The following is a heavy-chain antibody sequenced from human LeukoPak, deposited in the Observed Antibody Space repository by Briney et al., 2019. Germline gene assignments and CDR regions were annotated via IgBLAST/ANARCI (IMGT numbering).Heavy chain of an antibody. CDR2: IKQDGREK. Sequence: GGSLRLSCAVSGFTFSSHWMSWVRQAPGRGLEWLANIKQDGREKHYVDSVKGRFTISRDNAKNSLYLQMNSLRAEDTALYYCARDLYDSWREKNWFDPWGQGTLVTVSS. CDR1: GFTFSSHW. D-gene: IGHD3-3*01. J-gene: IGHJ5*02. CDR3: ARDLYDSWREKNWFDP. V-gene: IGHV3-7*01.